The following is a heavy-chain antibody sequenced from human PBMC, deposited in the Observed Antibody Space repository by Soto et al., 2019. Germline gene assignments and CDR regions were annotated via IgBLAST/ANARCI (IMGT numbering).Heavy chain of an antibody. D-gene: IGHD3-22*01. Sequence: GGSLRLSCAASGFTFSSYAMHWVRQAPGKGLEWVAVISYDGSNKYYADSVKGRFTISRDNSKNTLYLQMNSLRAEDTAVYYCAREGGITTSPKLDYWGQGTLVTVSS. J-gene: IGHJ4*02. V-gene: IGHV3-30-3*01. CDR3: AREGGITTSPKLDY. CDR1: GFTFSSYA. CDR2: ISYDGSNK.